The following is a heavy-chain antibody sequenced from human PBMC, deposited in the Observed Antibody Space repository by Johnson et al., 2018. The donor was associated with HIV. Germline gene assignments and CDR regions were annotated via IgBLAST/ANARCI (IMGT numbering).Heavy chain of an antibody. Sequence: QVQLVESGGGVVQPERSLRLSCAASGFTFSSYAMHWVRQAPGKGLEWVAVISYAGSNKYYADSVKGRFTISRDNSMHTMYLQMNSLRAEDTAVYYCAGQVRAFDIWGQGTMVTVSS. J-gene: IGHJ3*02. CDR2: ISYAGSNK. V-gene: IGHV3-30*04. CDR1: GFTFSSYA. D-gene: IGHD6-19*01. CDR3: AGQVRAFDI.